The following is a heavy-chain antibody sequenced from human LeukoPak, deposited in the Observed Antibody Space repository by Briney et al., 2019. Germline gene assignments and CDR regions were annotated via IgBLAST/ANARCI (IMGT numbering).Heavy chain of an antibody. CDR3: ARENSGSYYRGYFDY. CDR2: IYSDGST. J-gene: IGHJ4*02. D-gene: IGHD1-26*01. V-gene: IGHV3-66*01. CDR1: GFTVSSNY. Sequence: GGSLRLSCAASGFTVSSNYMSWVRQAPGKGLEWVSVIYSDGSTYYADSVKGRFTISRDNSKNTLYLQMNSLRAEDTAMYYCARENSGSYYRGYFDYWGQGTLVTVSS.